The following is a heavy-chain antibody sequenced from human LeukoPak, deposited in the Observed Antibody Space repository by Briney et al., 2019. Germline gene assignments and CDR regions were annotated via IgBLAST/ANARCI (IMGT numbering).Heavy chain of an antibody. D-gene: IGHD3-10*01. CDR1: GFTFSSYS. V-gene: IGHV3-21*01. CDR2: ISSSSSYI. CDR3: ARDYGRSRDYGMDV. Sequence: GGSLRLSCAASGFTFSSYSMNWVRQAPGKGLEWVSSISSSSSYIYYADSVKGRFTISRDNAKNSLYLQMDSLRAEDTAVYYCARDYGRSRDYGMDVWGPGTTVTVSS. J-gene: IGHJ6*02.